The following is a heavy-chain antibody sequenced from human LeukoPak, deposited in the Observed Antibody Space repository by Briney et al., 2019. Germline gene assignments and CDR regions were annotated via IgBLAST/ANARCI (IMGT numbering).Heavy chain of an antibody. CDR1: GGSISSYY. CDR3: ACFGDYQSYFDY. V-gene: IGHV4-59*01. J-gene: IGHJ4*02. Sequence: STTLSLTCTVSGGSISSYYWSWIRQPPGKGLEWIGYIYYSGSTNYNPSLKSRVTISVDTSKNQFSLKLSSVTAADTAVYYCACFGDYQSYFDYWGQGTLVTVSS. D-gene: IGHD3-10*01. CDR2: IYYSGST.